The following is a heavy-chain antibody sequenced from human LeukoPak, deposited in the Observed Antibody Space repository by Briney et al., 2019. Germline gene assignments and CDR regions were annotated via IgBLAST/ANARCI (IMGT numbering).Heavy chain of an antibody. J-gene: IGHJ4*02. CDR1: GFTFSSYS. D-gene: IGHD3-10*01. V-gene: IGHV3-21*01. CDR3: ARDLPGYYGSGSYYYCYY. CDR2: ISSSSSYI. Sequence: GGSLRLSCAASGFTFSSYSMNWVRQAPGKGLEWVSSISSSSSYIYYADSVKGRFTISRDNAKNSLYLQMNSLRAEDTAVYYCARDLPGYYGSGSYYYCYYWGERALVTVSS.